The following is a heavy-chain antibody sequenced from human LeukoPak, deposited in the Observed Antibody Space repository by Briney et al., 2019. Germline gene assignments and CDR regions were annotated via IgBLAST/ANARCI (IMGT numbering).Heavy chain of an antibody. J-gene: IGHJ6*03. Sequence: SETLSLTCTVSGGSISSYYWSWIRQPPGKGLEWIGYIYYSGSTNYNPSLKSRVTISVDTSKNQFSLKLSSVTAADTAVYYCARGEGYSSSRYYYMDVWGKGTTVTVSS. CDR3: ARGEGYSSSRYYYMDV. V-gene: IGHV4-59*01. CDR1: GGSISSYY. CDR2: IYYSGST. D-gene: IGHD6-6*01.